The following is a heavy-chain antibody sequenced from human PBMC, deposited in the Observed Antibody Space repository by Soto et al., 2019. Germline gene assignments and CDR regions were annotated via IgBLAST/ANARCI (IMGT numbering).Heavy chain of an antibody. Sequence: VKVSCKASGGTFSSYAISWVRQAPGQGLEWMGGIIPIFGTANYAQKFQGRVTITADESTSTAYMELSSLRSEDTAVYYCARRGLPYYYGSGSYYPFDYWGQGTLVTVSS. CDR3: ARRGLPYYYGSGSYYPFDY. V-gene: IGHV1-69*01. CDR1: GGTFSSYA. D-gene: IGHD3-10*01. CDR2: IIPIFGTA. J-gene: IGHJ4*02.